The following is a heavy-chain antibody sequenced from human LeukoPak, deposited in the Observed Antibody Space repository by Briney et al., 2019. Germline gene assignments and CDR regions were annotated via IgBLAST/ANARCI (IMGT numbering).Heavy chain of an antibody. CDR1: GYTFTSYA. D-gene: IGHD6-13*01. CDR2: INAGNGNT. J-gene: IGHJ4*02. V-gene: IGHV1-3*01. Sequence: ASVKVSCKASGYTFTSYAMYWVRQAPGQRLEWMRWINAGNGNTKYSQKFQGRVTITRDTSASTAYMELSSLRSEDTAVYYCARPPNIAAAGNFDYWGQGTLITVSS. CDR3: ARPPNIAAAGNFDY.